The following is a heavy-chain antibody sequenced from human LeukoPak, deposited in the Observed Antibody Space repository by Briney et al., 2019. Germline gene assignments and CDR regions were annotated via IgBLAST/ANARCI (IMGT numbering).Heavy chain of an antibody. CDR2: INPSGGST. CDR1: GYTFTSYY. D-gene: IGHD3-22*01. CDR3: ARDKRFGWGSSGYYAFDY. J-gene: IGHJ4*02. Sequence: ASVKVSCKASGYTFTSYYMHWVRQAPGQGLEWMGLINPSGGSTSYAQKFQGRVTMTRDTSTSTVYMELSSLRSEDTAVYYCARDKRFGWGSSGYYAFDYWGQGTLVTVSS. V-gene: IGHV1-46*01.